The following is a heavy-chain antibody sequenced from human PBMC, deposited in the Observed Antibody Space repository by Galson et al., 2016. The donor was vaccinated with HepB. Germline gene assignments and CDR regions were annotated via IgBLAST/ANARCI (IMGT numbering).Heavy chain of an antibody. CDR3: VREEARDPMDIVVVPARSNYYYGMDV. J-gene: IGHJ6*02. Sequence: SVKVSCKASGGTFSSYTMNWVRQAPGQGLEWMGGIIPLFNTTNYAQKFQDRVTITADESTSTAYLELSSLRSEDMVVYSCVREEARDPMDIVVVPARSNYYYGMDVWGQGTTVTVSS. V-gene: IGHV1-69*13. CDR2: IIPLFNTT. CDR1: GGTFSSYT. D-gene: IGHD2-2*03.